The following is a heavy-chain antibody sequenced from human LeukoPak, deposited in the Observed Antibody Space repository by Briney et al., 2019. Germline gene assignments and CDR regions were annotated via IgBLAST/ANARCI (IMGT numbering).Heavy chain of an antibody. J-gene: IGHJ5*02. V-gene: IGHV4-31*03. D-gene: IGHD2-2*01. Sequence: SETLSLTCTVSGGSISSGGYYWSWIRQHPGKGLEWIGYIYYSGSTYYNPSLKSRVTISVDTSKNQSSLKLSSVTAADTAVYYCARGVVPAAINWFDPWGQGTLVTVSS. CDR2: IYYSGST. CDR3: ARGVVPAAINWFDP. CDR1: GGSISSGGYY.